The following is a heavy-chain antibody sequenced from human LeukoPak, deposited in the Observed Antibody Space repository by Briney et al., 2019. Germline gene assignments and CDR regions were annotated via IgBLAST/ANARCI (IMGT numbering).Heavy chain of an antibody. Sequence: SSETLSLTCTVSGGSISSSSYYWGWIRQPPGKGLEWIGSIYYSGSTYYNPSLKSRVTISVDTSKNQFSLKLSSVTAADTAVYYCARHAPEVGDRYSSSWYFPKPPIDYWGQGTLVTVSS. J-gene: IGHJ4*02. D-gene: IGHD6-13*01. CDR1: GGSISSSSYY. V-gene: IGHV4-39*01. CDR2: IYYSGST. CDR3: ARHAPEVGDRYSSSWYFPKPPIDY.